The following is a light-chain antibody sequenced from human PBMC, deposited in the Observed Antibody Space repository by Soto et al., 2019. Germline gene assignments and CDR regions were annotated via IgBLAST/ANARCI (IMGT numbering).Light chain of an antibody. J-gene: IGKJ3*01. CDR3: QHYSSSPPEFT. CDR1: QSVSTSY. V-gene: IGKV3-20*01. CDR2: GAS. Sequence: EIALTKSPGTLSLSPGERATLSCRASQSVSTSYLAWYQQRPGQAPRLLIFGASYRATGVPDRFSGSGSGTDFTLTISRLEPEDFAVYYCQHYSSSPPEFTFGPGTKVDSK.